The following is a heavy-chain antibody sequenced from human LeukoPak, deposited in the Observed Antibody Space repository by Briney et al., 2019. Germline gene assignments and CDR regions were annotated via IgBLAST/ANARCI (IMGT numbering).Heavy chain of an antibody. CDR2: IYSGGST. D-gene: IGHD1-1*01. V-gene: IGHV3-53*01. CDR1: GFTVSSNY. CDR3: ARDGTFTESTNYYYIDA. J-gene: IGHJ6*03. Sequence: GGSLRLSCAASGFTVSSNYMSWVRQAPGKGLEWVSVIYSGGSTYYADSVKGRFTISRDNAKNTLDLQMKSLRAEDTAVYFCARDGTFTESTNYYYIDAWGKGTTVTISS.